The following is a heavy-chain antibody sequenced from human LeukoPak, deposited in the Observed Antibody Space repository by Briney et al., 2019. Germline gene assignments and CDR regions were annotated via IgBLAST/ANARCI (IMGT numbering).Heavy chain of an antibody. CDR3: ARGKYYYYYYMDV. V-gene: IGHV1-18*01. CDR1: GYTFTNHD. Sequence: ASVKVSCKTSGYTFTNHDITWVRQAPGQGLEWMGLISAYNGNTNYAQKFQGRVTITADESTSTAYMELSSLRSEDTAVYYCARGKYYYYYYMDVWGKGTTVTISS. CDR2: ISAYNGNT. J-gene: IGHJ6*03.